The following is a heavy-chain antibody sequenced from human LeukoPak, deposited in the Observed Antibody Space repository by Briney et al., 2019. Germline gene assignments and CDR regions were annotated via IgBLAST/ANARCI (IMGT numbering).Heavy chain of an antibody. V-gene: IGHV3-23*01. Sequence: GGSLRLSCAASGFTFRSYAMSWVRQAPGKGLEWVAGISGTGGYRYYGDSVKGRFTISRDNPQNELYLQMNSLRAEDMAVYYCRIMVYARELDNWGQGTLVTVSS. D-gene: IGHD2-8*01. J-gene: IGHJ4*02. CDR1: GFTFRSYA. CDR3: RIMVYARELDN. CDR2: ISGTGGYR.